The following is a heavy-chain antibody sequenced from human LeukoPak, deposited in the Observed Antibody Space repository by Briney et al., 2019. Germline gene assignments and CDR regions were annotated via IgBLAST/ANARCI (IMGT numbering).Heavy chain of an antibody. CDR1: GGSISSGDYY. J-gene: IGHJ5*02. D-gene: IGHD3-22*01. CDR2: IYYSGST. CDR3: ARGTYYYDSSGYYYWFDP. V-gene: IGHV4-30-4*01. Sequence: PSQTLSLTCTVSGGSISSGDYYWSWIRQPPGKGPGWIGYIYYSGSTSYNPSLKSRVTISVDTSKNQFSLKLSSVTAADTAVYYCARGTYYYDSSGYYYWFDPWGQGTLVTVSS.